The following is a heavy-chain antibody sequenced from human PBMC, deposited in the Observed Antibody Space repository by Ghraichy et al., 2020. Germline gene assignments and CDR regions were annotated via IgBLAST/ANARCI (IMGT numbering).Heavy chain of an antibody. D-gene: IGHD4-23*01. V-gene: IGHV4-34*01. J-gene: IGHJ4*02. CDR2: INHSGST. CDR3: ARHDYGGNSGDY. CDR1: GGSFSGYY. Sequence: SETLSLTCAVYGGSFSGYYWSWIRQPPGKGLEWIGEINHSGSTNYNPSHKSRVTISVDTSKNQFSLKLSSVTAADTAVYYCARHDYGGNSGDYWGQGTLVTVSS.